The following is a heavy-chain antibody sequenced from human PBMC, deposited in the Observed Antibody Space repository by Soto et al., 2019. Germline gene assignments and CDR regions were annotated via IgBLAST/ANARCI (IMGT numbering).Heavy chain of an antibody. V-gene: IGHV3-66*01. D-gene: IGHD6-19*01. Sequence: EVQLVESGGGLVQPGGSLRLSCAASGFTVSSNYMSWVRQAPGKGLEWVSVIYSGGSTYYADSVKGRFTISRDNSKNTLYLQMNSLRAEDTAVYYCHAECGWSIFDAFDIWGQGTMVTVSS. CDR3: HAECGWSIFDAFDI. CDR1: GFTVSSNY. J-gene: IGHJ3*02. CDR2: IYSGGST.